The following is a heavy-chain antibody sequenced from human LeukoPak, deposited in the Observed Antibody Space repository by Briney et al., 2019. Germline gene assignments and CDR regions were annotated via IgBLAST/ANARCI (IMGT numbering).Heavy chain of an antibody. CDR1: GFTFSSSA. CDR2: ISGSGGST. D-gene: IGHD5-18*01. V-gene: IGHV3-23*01. CDR3: ANGGLWLPTRSD. Sequence: GGSLRLSCAASGFTFSSSAMSWVRQAPGKGLEWVSGISGSGGSTNYAGSVKGRFTISRDNSKNTLYLQMNSLRAEDTAVYYCANGGLWLPTRSDWGQGTRVTVSS. J-gene: IGHJ4*02.